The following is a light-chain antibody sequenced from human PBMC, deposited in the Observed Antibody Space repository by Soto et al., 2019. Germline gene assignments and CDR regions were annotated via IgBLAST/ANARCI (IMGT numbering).Light chain of an antibody. Sequence: DIQMTQSPSTLSASVGDRVTITCRASQSVNKGLAWFQQKPGKVPKLLIYAGSSLQSGVPSRFSGSGSGTEFTLTISSLQPDDFATYYRQQYNSYLWTFGQGTKVDIK. CDR1: QSVNKG. CDR2: AGS. V-gene: IGKV1-5*01. J-gene: IGKJ1*01. CDR3: QQYNSYLWT.